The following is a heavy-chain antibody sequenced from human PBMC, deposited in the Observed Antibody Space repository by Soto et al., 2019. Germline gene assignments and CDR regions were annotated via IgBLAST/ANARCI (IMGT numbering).Heavy chain of an antibody. CDR1: GDSISSRPYF. Sequence: SETLSLTCTVSGDSISSRPYFWGWIRQPPGKGLEWIGNIYSSGNTYYNPSLKSRVTMSVDKSRNQFSLRLGSVTAADTAVYSCARGYCTGTSCYREGQGWLDPCGQGTMVTVYS. V-gene: IGHV4-39*01. CDR3: ARGYCTGTSCYREGQGWLDP. J-gene: IGHJ5*02. CDR2: IYSSGNT. D-gene: IGHD2-2*01.